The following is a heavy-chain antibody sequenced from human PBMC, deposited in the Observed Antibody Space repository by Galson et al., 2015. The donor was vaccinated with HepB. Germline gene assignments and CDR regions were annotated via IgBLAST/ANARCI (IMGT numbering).Heavy chain of an antibody. D-gene: IGHD3-10*01. J-gene: IGHJ6*02. CDR1: GFTFSSFA. CDR3: AKSGGSSERTKYGMDV. CDR2: ISGSGGST. Sequence: SLRLSCAASGFTFSSFAMSWVRQAPGKGLEWVSVISGSGGSTYYADSVKGRFSISRDNSNNTLYVQMNSLRAEDTAVYYCAKSGGSSERTKYGMDVWGQGTTVTVSS. V-gene: IGHV3-23*01.